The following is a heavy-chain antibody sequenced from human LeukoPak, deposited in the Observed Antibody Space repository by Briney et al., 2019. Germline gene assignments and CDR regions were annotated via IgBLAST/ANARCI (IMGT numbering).Heavy chain of an antibody. Sequence: PSETLSLTCGVYGGSLTGHYWSWIGQPPGKGLEWIGEGGDRGGTKFHPSLKGRATISVDTSKNQFSLKLRSVTAADTAVYYCARGIAAASERAFDIWGQGTMVTVSS. CDR2: GGDRGGT. CDR1: GGSLTGHY. J-gene: IGHJ3*02. D-gene: IGHD6-13*01. V-gene: IGHV4-34*01. CDR3: ARGIAAASERAFDI.